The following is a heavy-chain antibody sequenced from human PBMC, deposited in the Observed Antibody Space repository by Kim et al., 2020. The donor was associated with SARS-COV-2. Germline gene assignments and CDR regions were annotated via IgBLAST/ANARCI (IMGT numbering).Heavy chain of an antibody. V-gene: IGHV1-2*06. CDR3: ARGGLEWSFGSFEF. CDR1: GYTFTDYY. J-gene: IGHJ3*01. Sequence: ASVKVSCKASGYTFTDYYIHWVRQAPGEGLEWMGRINPKDGGTIYAQKFQGRVTMTRYTSIITAYMELSRLRSDDTAVYYCARGGLEWSFGSFEFWGQGTMVKVSS. D-gene: IGHD3-3*01. CDR2: INPKDGGT.